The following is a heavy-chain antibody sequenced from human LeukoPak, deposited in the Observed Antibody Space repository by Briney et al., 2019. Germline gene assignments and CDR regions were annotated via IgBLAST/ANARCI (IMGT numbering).Heavy chain of an antibody. D-gene: IGHD3-22*01. CDR1: GFTFSTYG. V-gene: IGHV3-30*03. Sequence: GGSLRLSCAASGFTFSTYGMHWVRQAPGKGLEWVAIISYDGSNKYYADSVKGRFTISRDNSKNTLYLQMNSLRAEDTAVYYCAREWNDSSGWAFDIWGQGTMVTVSS. CDR3: AREWNDSSGWAFDI. CDR2: ISYDGSNK. J-gene: IGHJ3*02.